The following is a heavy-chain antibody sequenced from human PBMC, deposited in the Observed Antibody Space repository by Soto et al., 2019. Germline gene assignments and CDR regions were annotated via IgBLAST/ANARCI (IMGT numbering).Heavy chain of an antibody. CDR3: ATKSSGYYSLSRYYYYYGMDV. CDR2: IIPIFGTA. CDR1: GGTFSSYA. D-gene: IGHD3-22*01. Sequence: ASVKVSCKASGGTFSSYAISWVRQAPGQGLEWMGGIIPIFGTANYAQKFQGRVTITADESTSTAYMELSSLRSEDTAVYYCATKSSGYYSLSRYYYYYGMDVWGQGTTVTVSS. J-gene: IGHJ6*02. V-gene: IGHV1-69*13.